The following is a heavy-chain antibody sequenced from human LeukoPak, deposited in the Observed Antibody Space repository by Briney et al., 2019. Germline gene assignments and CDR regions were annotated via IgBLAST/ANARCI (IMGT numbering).Heavy chain of an antibody. V-gene: IGHV5-51*01. J-gene: IGHJ6*03. CDR1: GYNFTNYW. Sequence: GEPLKISCKGSGYNFTNYWIGWVRQMPGKGLEWMGIIYPGDSDTRYSPSFQGQVTISADKSISTAYLQWSSLKASETAIFYCARHYCSSASCFEGHYYYMTSGAKGPRSPSP. D-gene: IGHD2-2*01. CDR2: IYPGDSDT. CDR3: ARHYCSSASCFEGHYYYMTS.